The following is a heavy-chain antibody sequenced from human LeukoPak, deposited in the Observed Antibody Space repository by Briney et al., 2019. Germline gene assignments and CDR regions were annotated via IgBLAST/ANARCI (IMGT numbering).Heavy chain of an antibody. CDR1: GGXFSGYF. D-gene: IGHD4-17*01. V-gene: IGHV4-34*01. CDR2: INHSGSI. Sequence: PSETLSLTCAVYGGXFSGYFCSWIRQPPGKGLEWIGEINHSGSINYNPSLKSRVTVLVDTSKNQFSLNLSSVTAADTAVYYCAKLEGRTVTRWYLDLWGRGTLVTVSS. J-gene: IGHJ2*01. CDR3: AKLEGRTVTRWYLDL.